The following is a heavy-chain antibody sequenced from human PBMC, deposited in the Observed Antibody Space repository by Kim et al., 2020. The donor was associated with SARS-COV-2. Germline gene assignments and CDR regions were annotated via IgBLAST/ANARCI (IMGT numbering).Heavy chain of an antibody. D-gene: IGHD3-10*01. J-gene: IGHJ5*02. CDR3: ANTMVRGVYLNWFDP. CDR1: GGTFSSYA. Sequence: SVKVSCKASGGTFSSYAISWVRQAPGQGLEWMGGIIPIFGTANYAQKFQGRVTITADKSTSTAYMELSILRSEDTAVYYCANTMVRGVYLNWFDPWGQGTLVTVSS. CDR2: IIPIFGTA. V-gene: IGHV1-69*06.